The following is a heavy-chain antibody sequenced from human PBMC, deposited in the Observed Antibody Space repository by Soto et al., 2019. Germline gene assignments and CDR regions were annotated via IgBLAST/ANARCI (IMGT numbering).Heavy chain of an antibody. Sequence: SETLSLTCTVSGGSISSGDYYWSWIRQPPGKGLEWIGYIYYSGSTYYNPSLKSRVTISVDTSKNQFSLKLSSVTAADTAVYYCARGRGFTTYYDFWSGPPVRFAPWGQGTLVTVSS. V-gene: IGHV4-30-4*01. D-gene: IGHD3-3*01. J-gene: IGHJ5*02. CDR3: ARGRGFTTYYDFWSGPPVRFAP. CDR2: IYYSGST. CDR1: GGSISSGDYY.